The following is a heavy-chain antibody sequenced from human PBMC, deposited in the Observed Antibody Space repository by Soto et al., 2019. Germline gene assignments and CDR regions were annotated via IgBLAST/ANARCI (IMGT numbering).Heavy chain of an antibody. CDR1: GFTFSSYG. V-gene: IGHV3-30*18. CDR3: AKDEIAARPFDY. Sequence: QVQLVESGGGVVQPGRSLRLSCAASGFTFSSYGMHWVRQAPGKGLEWVVVISYDGSNKYYADSVKGRFTISRDNSKNTLYLQMNSLRAEDTAVYYCAKDEIAARPFDYWGQGTLVTVSS. CDR2: ISYDGSNK. J-gene: IGHJ4*02. D-gene: IGHD6-6*01.